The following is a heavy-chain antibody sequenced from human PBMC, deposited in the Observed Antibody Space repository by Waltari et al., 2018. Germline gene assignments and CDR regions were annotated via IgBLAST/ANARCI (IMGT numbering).Heavy chain of an antibody. CDR1: GFSFSDTW. CDR3: ARHGDFCFDY. Sequence: EVQLVESGGDLVQPGGSLRLSCAASGFSFSDTWMGWVRQAPGKGLEWVANIKKDGSTKYYVGSGQGRFTISRDNVENSLYLEMNSLRGEDTAVYYCARHGDFCFDYWGQGILVTVSS. J-gene: IGHJ4*02. CDR2: IKKDGSTK. V-gene: IGHV3-7*01. D-gene: IGHD4-17*01.